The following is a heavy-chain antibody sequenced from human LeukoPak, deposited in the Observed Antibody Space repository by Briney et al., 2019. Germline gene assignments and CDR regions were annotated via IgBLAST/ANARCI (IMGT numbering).Heavy chain of an antibody. D-gene: IGHD5-12*01. V-gene: IGHV4-34*01. CDR1: GGSFSGYY. J-gene: IGHJ4*02. CDR3: ASLGVATKY. Sequence: PSETLSLTCAVYGGSFSGYYWSWIRHPPGKGLEWIGEINHSGSTNYNPSLKSRVTISVDTSKNQFSLKLSSVTAADTAVYYCASLGVATKYWGQGTLVTVSS. CDR2: INHSGST.